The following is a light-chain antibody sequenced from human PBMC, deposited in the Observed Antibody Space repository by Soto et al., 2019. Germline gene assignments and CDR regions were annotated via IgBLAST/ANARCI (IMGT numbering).Light chain of an antibody. J-gene: IGKJ5*01. V-gene: IGKV1-39*01. Sequence: DVQMTQSPSSLSASVGDRVTITCRASQSISSYLNWYQQRLGKAPKLLIYAASSLQSGVPSRFSASGSGTDFTLTISSLQPEDFATYYCQQSYSTVTFGQGTRLEIK. CDR3: QQSYSTVT. CDR1: QSISSY. CDR2: AAS.